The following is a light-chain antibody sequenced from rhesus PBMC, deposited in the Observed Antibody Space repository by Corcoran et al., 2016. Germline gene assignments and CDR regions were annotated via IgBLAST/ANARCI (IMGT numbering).Light chain of an antibody. J-gene: IGKJ2*01. CDR2: YAS. Sequence: DIQMTQSPSSLSASVGDTGTITCRASQGITNYLAWYQQKPGKAPKPLIYYASNLESGVPSRFSGSGSGTDFTLTINSLQPEDFAIYYFQQHNSYPHSFGQGTKVEIK. CDR1: QGITNY. V-gene: IGKV1S14*01. CDR3: QQHNSYPHS.